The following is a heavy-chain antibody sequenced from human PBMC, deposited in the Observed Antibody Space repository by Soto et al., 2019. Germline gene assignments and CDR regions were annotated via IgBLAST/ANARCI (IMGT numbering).Heavy chain of an antibody. J-gene: IGHJ4*02. CDR3: ARVGCSGGSCYVVDS. V-gene: IGHV1-46*01. Sequence: GASVKVSCKASGYSFTSYYIHWVRQAPGQGLEWMGIINPSSSTTYAQKFQGRVTMTRDTSTSTVYMELSSLRSEDTAVYYCARVGCSGGSCYVVDSWRQGTLDIVSS. CDR2: INPSSST. CDR1: GYSFTSYY. D-gene: IGHD2-15*01.